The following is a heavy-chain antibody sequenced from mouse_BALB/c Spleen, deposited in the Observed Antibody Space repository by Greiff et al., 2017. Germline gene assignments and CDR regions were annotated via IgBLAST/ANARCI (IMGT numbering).Heavy chain of an antibody. CDR3: TRYYGHWYFDV. Sequence: VQLQQSGAELVKPGASVKMSCKASGYTFTSYWMHWVKQRPGQGLEWIGVIDPSDSYTSYNQKFKGKATLTVDTSSSTAYMQLSSLTSEDSAVYYCTRYYGHWYFDVWGAGTTVTVSS. CDR2: IDPSDSYT. D-gene: IGHD1-2*01. V-gene: IGHV1S127*01. J-gene: IGHJ1*01. CDR1: GYTFTSYW.